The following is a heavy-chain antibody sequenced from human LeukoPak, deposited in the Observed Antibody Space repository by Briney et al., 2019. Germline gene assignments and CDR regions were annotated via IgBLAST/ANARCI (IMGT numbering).Heavy chain of an antibody. CDR3: ASAREYCGGAECYEYFQH. Sequence: GGSLRLSCAASGFTVRTHSMSWVRQAPGKGLEWVSVIYGGGSTSYADSVNGRFTISRDSSKNTLFLQMNSLRAEDTALYYCASAREYCGGAECYEYFQHWGQGTLVTVSS. V-gene: IGHV3-53*01. CDR2: IYGGGST. CDR1: GFTVRTHS. J-gene: IGHJ1*01. D-gene: IGHD2-21*01.